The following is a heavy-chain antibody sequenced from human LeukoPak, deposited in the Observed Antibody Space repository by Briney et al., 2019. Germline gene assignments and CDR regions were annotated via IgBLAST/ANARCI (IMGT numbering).Heavy chain of an antibody. CDR2: ISYDGSNK. D-gene: IGHD6-13*01. Sequence: GSLRLSCAASGFTFSSYGMHWVRQAPGKGLEWVAVISYDGSNKYYADSVKGRFTISRDNSKNTLYLQMNSLRAEDTAVYYCAKAQVFVAAAGKDYYYYYGMDVWGQGTTVTVSS. V-gene: IGHV3-30*18. CDR3: AKAQVFVAAAGKDYYYYYGMDV. CDR1: GFTFSSYG. J-gene: IGHJ6*02.